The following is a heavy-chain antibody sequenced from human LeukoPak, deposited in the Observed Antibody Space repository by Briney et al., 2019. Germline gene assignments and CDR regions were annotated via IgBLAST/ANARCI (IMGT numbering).Heavy chain of an antibody. Sequence: KPSETLSLTCTVSGGSISSYYWSWIRQPAGKGLEWIRRIYSTGSTNYNPSLKSRVTMSVDTSKNQFSLRLRSVTAADTAVYYCARQIASAGTAGFDFWGQGALVTVSS. J-gene: IGHJ4*02. CDR2: IYSTGST. CDR1: GGSISSYY. CDR3: ARQIASAGTAGFDF. V-gene: IGHV4-4*07. D-gene: IGHD6-13*01.